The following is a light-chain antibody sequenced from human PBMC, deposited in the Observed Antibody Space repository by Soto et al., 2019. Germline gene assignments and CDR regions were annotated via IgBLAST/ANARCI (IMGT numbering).Light chain of an antibody. CDR1: PSVTNY. V-gene: IGKV3-11*01. J-gene: IGKJ5*01. Sequence: EIVLTQSPATLSLSPGDRATLSCRASPSVTNYLAWYQQKPGQPPRLLIYAAFNRAAGIPARFSGSGSGTDFTLTISSLEPEDSAVYYCQQRNIWPPVTFGQGTRLEIK. CDR3: QQRNIWPPVT. CDR2: AAF.